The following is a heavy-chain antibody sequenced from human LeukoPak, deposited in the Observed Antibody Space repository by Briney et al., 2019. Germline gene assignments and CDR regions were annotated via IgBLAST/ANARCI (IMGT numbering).Heavy chain of an antibody. D-gene: IGHD4-17*01. CDR3: ARSATLTTIPTFDY. J-gene: IGHJ4*02. V-gene: IGHV4-59*07. CDR2: IYYSGRT. CDR1: GGSISTYY. Sequence: SDALSLTCTVSGGSISTYYWIWIRQPAGKGLDWMGYIYYSGRTNYNPSLKSRVTISVETSKNLFSLKLTSVTAADTAVYYCARSATLTTIPTFDYWGQGTLVTVSS.